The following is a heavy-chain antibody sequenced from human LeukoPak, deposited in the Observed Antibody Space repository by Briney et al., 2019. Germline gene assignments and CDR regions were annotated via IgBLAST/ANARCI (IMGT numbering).Heavy chain of an antibody. CDR1: GFTFSSYA. CDR2: ISYDGSNK. J-gene: IGHJ6*04. Sequence: SGGSLRLSCAASGFTFSSYAMHWVRQAPGKGLEWVAVISYDGSNKYYADSVKGRFTISRDNSKNTLYLQMNSLRAEDTAVYYCARQLTMVRGVITHYYGMDVWGKGTTVTVSS. CDR3: ARQLTMVRGVITHYYGMDV. V-gene: IGHV3-30*04. D-gene: IGHD3-10*01.